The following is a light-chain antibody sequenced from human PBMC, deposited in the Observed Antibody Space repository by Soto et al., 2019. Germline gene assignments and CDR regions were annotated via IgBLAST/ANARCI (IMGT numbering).Light chain of an antibody. V-gene: IGKV3-20*01. CDR3: QQFGSSPGCT. CDR2: AAS. Sequence: EIVLTQSPGTLSLSPGERATLSCRASQSINNRYLAWYQQKPGEAPRLLIYAASSRATGIPDRFSGSGSETDFTLTISRLEPEDFAVYYCQQFGSSPGCTFGPGTKVDIK. CDR1: QSINNRY. J-gene: IGKJ3*01.